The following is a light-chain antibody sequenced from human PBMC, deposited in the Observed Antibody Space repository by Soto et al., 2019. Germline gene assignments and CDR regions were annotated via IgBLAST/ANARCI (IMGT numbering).Light chain of an antibody. J-gene: IGKJ2*01. CDR1: QSVSSY. CDR2: DAS. Sequence: EIVLTQSPATLSLSPGERATLSCRASQSVSSYLAWYQQKPGQAPRLLIYDASNRATGIPARFSGSGSGTDFTLNISSLQPEDVSVYYCQQRSNWPPYTFGQGTKLEIK. V-gene: IGKV3-11*01. CDR3: QQRSNWPPYT.